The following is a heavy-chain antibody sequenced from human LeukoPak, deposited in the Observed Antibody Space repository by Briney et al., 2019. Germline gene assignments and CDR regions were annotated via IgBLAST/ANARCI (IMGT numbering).Heavy chain of an antibody. Sequence: ASVKVSCKASGYTFTSYDINWVRQATGQGLEWMGWMNPNSGNAGYAQKFQGRVTITRNTSISTAYMELSSLRSEDTAVYYCARAVVVAAMTMYYMDVWGKGTTVTVSS. CDR3: ARAVVVAAMTMYYMDV. CDR1: GYTFTSYD. V-gene: IGHV1-8*03. J-gene: IGHJ6*03. D-gene: IGHD2-15*01. CDR2: MNPNSGNA.